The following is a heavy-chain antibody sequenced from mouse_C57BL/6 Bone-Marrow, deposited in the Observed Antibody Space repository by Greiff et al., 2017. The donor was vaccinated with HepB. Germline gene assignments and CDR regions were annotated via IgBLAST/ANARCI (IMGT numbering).Heavy chain of an antibody. V-gene: IGHV1-52*01. CDR2: IDPSDSET. D-gene: IGHD1-1*01. Sequence: QVQLQQPGAELVRPGSSVKLSCKASGYTFTSYWMHWVKQRPIQGLEWIGNIDPSDSETHYNQKFKDKATLTVDKSSSTAYMQLSSLTSEDSAVYYCASVPIATVVAPFAYWGPGTLVTVSA. CDR3: ASVPIATVVAPFAY. J-gene: IGHJ3*01. CDR1: GYTFTSYW.